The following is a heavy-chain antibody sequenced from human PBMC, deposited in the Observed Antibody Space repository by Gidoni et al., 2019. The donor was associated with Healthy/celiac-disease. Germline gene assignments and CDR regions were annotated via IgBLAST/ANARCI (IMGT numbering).Heavy chain of an antibody. V-gene: IGHV4-59*01. D-gene: IGHD3-3*01. Sequence: QVQLQESGPGLVKPSETLSLPCTVSGGSISSYYWRWIRQPPGKGLEWIGYIYYSGSTNYNPSLKSRVTISVDTSKNQFSLKLSSVTAADTAVYYCARGSLDYYDFWSGYLGDGMDVWGQGTTVTVSS. CDR3: ARGSLDYYDFWSGYLGDGMDV. CDR2: IYYSGST. J-gene: IGHJ6*02. CDR1: GGSISSYY.